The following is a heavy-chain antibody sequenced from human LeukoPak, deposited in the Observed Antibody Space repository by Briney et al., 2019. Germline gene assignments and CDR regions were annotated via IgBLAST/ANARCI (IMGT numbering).Heavy chain of an antibody. D-gene: IGHD1-14*01. CDR1: GGSISSSNYY. CDR3: ARESLHWYYFDY. CDR2: TYSGGST. J-gene: IGHJ4*02. Sequence: ETLSLTCTVSGGSISSSNYYWGWVRQAPGKGLEWVSLTYSGGSTYYADSVKGRFTVSRDDSKNTLYLQMNSLRAEDTAVYYCARESLHWYYFDYWGQGTLVTVSS. V-gene: IGHV3-53*01.